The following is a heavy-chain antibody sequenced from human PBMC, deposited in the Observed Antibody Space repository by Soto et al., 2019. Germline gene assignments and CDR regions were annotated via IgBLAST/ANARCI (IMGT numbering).Heavy chain of an antibody. CDR1: GFTFSSYS. CDR3: ARDSRGNHADFDI. D-gene: IGHD2-8*01. V-gene: IGHV3-48*01. J-gene: IGHJ3*02. CDR2: ISSGSSNK. Sequence: PGGSLRLSCAASGFTFSSYSMNWVRQAPGKGLEWVSYISSGSSNKYYADSVKGRFTISRGNSKNTLYLQMNSLRAEDTAVYYCARDSRGNHADFDIWGQGTMVTVSS.